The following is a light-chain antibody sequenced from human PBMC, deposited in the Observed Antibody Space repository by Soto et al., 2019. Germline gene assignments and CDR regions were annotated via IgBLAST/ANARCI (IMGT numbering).Light chain of an antibody. CDR3: SSYTSTSTLHYV. CDR2: EVS. CDR1: SSDVGDYNY. V-gene: IGLV2-14*01. Sequence: QAALTQPASVSGSPGQSITISCTGTSSDVGDYNYVSWYQQHPGKAPKLMIYEVSNRPSGVSNRFSGSKSGNMASLTISGLQAEDEADYFCSSYTSTSTLHYVFGTGTKVNV. J-gene: IGLJ1*01.